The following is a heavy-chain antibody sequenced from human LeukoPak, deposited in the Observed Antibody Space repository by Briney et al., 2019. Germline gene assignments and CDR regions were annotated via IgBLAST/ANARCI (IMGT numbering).Heavy chain of an antibody. J-gene: IGHJ2*01. CDR1: GFTFSSYA. D-gene: IGHD4-17*01. CDR3: ARTEGPTWYFDL. V-gene: IGHV3-30*01. Sequence: GRSLRLSCAASGFTFSSYAMHWVRQAPGKGLEWVAVISYDGSNKYYADSMKGRFTISRDNSKNTLYLQMNSLRAEDTAVYYCARTEGPTWYFDLWGRGTLVTVSS. CDR2: ISYDGSNK.